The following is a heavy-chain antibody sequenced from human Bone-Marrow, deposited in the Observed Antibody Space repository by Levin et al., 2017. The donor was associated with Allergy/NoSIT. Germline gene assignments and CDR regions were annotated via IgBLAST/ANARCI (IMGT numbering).Heavy chain of an antibody. CDR2: IYPGDSDT. CDR1: GYNFSTYW. V-gene: IGHV5-51*01. CDR3: ARQLMTAVVTPFDY. Sequence: PEASVKVSCKSSGYNFSTYWIGWVRQMPGKGLEWMGIIYPGDSDTRYSPSFQGQVTISADKSISTAYLQWSSLKASDTARYYCARQLMTAVVTPFDYWGQGTLVTVSS. J-gene: IGHJ4*02. D-gene: IGHD4-23*01.